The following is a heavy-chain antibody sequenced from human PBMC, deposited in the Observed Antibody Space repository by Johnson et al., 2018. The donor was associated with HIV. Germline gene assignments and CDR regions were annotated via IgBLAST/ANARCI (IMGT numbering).Heavy chain of an antibody. D-gene: IGHD2-21*02. V-gene: IGHV3-23*04. CDR2: ISGSGGST. Sequence: VQLVESGGGLVQPGGSLRFSCAVSGFTFSSYAMSWVRQAPGKGLEWVSAISGSGGSTYYADSVKGRFTISRDNAENSLYLQMNNLRAEDTAVYYCGRHRDDAVDIWGQGTMVTVSS. CDR1: GFTFSSYA. CDR3: GRHRDDAVDI. J-gene: IGHJ3*02.